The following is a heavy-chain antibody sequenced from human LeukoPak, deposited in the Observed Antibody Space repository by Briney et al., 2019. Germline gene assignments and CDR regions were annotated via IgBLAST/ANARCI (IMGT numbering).Heavy chain of an antibody. D-gene: IGHD3-10*01. CDR1: GFTFSSYS. CDR2: ISNRGTYI. Sequence: GGSLRLSCAASGFTFSSYSINWVRQAPGKGLEWVSSISNRGTYIYYADSVKGRFTISRDNAKNSLSLQMNSLRAEDTAVYYCAKEMGSWSYPFYYGLDVWGQGTTVPVSS. J-gene: IGHJ6*02. V-gene: IGHV3-21*01. CDR3: AKEMGSWSYPFYYGLDV.